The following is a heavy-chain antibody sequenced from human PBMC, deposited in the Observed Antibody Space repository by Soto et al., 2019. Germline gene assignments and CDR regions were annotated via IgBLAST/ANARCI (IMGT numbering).Heavy chain of an antibody. D-gene: IGHD2-2*03. Sequence: SQTLSLTCAISGDSVSSNTVTWNWIRQSPSRGLEWLGRTYYRSKWFNDYAISVKGRITVNPDTSKNQLSLQLKSVTPEDTAVYYCVRRALDNTLDIWGQGTMVTVSS. CDR2: TYYRSKWFN. CDR1: GDSVSSNTVT. J-gene: IGHJ3*02. CDR3: VRRALDNTLDI. V-gene: IGHV6-1*01.